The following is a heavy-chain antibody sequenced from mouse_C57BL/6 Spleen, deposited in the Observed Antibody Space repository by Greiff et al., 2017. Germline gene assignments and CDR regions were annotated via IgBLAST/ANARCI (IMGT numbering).Heavy chain of an antibody. CDR3: ARRGGGSSYGDAMDY. D-gene: IGHD1-1*01. CDR1: GFTFSSYG. V-gene: IGHV5-6*01. Sequence: EVQLVESGGDLVKPGGSLKLSCAASGFTFSSYGMSWVRQTPDKRLEWVATISSGGSYTYYPDSVKGRFTISRDNAKNTLYLQMSSLKSEDTAMYYCARRGGGSSYGDAMDYWGQGTSVTVSS. J-gene: IGHJ4*01. CDR2: ISSGGSYT.